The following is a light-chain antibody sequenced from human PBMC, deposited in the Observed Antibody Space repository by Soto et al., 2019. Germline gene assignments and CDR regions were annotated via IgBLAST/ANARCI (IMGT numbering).Light chain of an antibody. J-gene: IGKJ5*01. V-gene: IGKV3-15*01. CDR2: GAS. Sequence: EVGMSHSPATLSVSPGERATLSSRASQSVSSNLAWYQQKPGQAPRLLISGASTRATGIPARFSGSGSGTEFTLTISSLQSEDFAVYYCQQYYDWPITFGQVTRLATK. CDR3: QQYYDWPIT. CDR1: QSVSSN.